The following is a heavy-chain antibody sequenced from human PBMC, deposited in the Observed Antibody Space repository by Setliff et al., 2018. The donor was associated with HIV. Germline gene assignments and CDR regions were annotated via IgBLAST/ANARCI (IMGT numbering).Heavy chain of an antibody. V-gene: IGHV4-34*01. Sequence: PSETLSLTCTVYGGSFNGYSWTWIRQPPGKGLEWIGGINHSGSTNYNPSLKSRVTISVDTSKSQFSLRLNSVTATDTALYYCARHGVGYCSSTSCYGVPYYYMDVWGRGTTVTVS. J-gene: IGHJ6*03. D-gene: IGHD2-2*01. CDR2: INHSGST. CDR1: GGSFNGYS. CDR3: ARHGVGYCSSTSCYGVPYYYMDV.